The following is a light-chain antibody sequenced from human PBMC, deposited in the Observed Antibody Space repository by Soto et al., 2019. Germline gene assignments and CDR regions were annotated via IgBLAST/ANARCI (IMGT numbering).Light chain of an antibody. CDR2: YDD. CDR3: AAWDDSLNGPV. V-gene: IGLV1-36*01. J-gene: IGLJ2*01. Sequence: QSVLTPPPSVSGAPRQRVTISCSGSNSNIGNNAVNWYQQLPGKAPKLLIYYDDLLPSGVSDRFSGSKSGTSASLAISGLQSEDEAGYYCAAWDDSLNGPVFGGGTKLTVL. CDR1: NSNIGNNA.